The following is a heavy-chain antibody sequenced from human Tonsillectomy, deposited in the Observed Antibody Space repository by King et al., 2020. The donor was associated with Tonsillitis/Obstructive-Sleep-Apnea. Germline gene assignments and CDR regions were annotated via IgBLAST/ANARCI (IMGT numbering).Heavy chain of an antibody. CDR2: IRSKANSYAT. V-gene: IGHV3-73*01. CDR1: GFTFSGSA. D-gene: IGHD4-17*01. Sequence: VQLVESGGGLVQPGGSLKLSCAASGFTFSGSAMHWVRQASGKGLEWVGRIRSKANSYATAYAASVKGRFTISRDDSKNTADLQMNSLKTEDTAVYYCTSPRSTTVTEFDYWGQGTLVTVSS. CDR3: TSPRSTTVTEFDY. J-gene: IGHJ4*02.